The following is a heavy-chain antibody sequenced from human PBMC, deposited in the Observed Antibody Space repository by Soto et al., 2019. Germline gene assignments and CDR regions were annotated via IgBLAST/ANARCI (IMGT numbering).Heavy chain of an antibody. CDR2: ISSSSSTI. D-gene: IGHD3-3*01. V-gene: IGHV3-48*02. J-gene: IGHJ6*02. Sequence: EVQLVESGGGLVQPGGSLRLSRAASGFTFSSYSMNWVRQAPGKGLEWVSYISSSSSTIYYADSVKGRFTISRDNAKNSLYLQMNSLRDEDTAVYYCARDYRSEYDFWSGYPGGYYYYGMDVWGQGTTVTVSS. CDR3: ARDYRSEYDFWSGYPGGYYYYGMDV. CDR1: GFTFSSYS.